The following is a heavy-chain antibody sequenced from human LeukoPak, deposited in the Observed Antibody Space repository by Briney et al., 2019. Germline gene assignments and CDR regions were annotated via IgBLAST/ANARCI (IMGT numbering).Heavy chain of an antibody. CDR2: ITLYNGNT. V-gene: IGHV1-45*02. J-gene: IGHJ4*02. Sequence: ASVKVSCKASGYTFTCCSLHWLQQAPGQGLERMRWITLYNGNTNYAKKFQGRVTITRDMSLRTAYIELSSLRSEDTAVYYCATHTYYYGSGSYYNGNQVDYWGQGTLVTVSS. CDR3: ATHTYYYGSGSYYNGNQVDY. D-gene: IGHD3-10*01. CDR1: GYTFTCCS.